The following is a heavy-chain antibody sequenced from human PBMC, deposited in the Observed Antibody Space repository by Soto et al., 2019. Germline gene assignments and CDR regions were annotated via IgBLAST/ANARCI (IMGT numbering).Heavy chain of an antibody. V-gene: IGHV3-30-3*01. Sequence: QVQLVESGGGVVQPGRSLRLSCAASGFTFSSYAMHWVRQAPGKGLEWVAVISYDGSNKYYADSVKGRFTISRDNSKNTLYMQMNSLRAEDTAVYYCAREVDSGSDGLAEYFQHWGQGTLVTVSS. CDR2: ISYDGSNK. CDR3: AREVDSGSDGLAEYFQH. J-gene: IGHJ1*01. CDR1: GFTFSSYA. D-gene: IGHD1-26*01.